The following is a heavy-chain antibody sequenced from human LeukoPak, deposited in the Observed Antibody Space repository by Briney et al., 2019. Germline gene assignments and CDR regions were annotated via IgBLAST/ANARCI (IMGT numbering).Heavy chain of an antibody. D-gene: IGHD4-11*01. CDR3: ATDYTDYSLDY. CDR1: GGTFSSYA. J-gene: IGHJ4*02. CDR2: IIPIFGTA. Sequence: SVKVSCKASGGTFSSYAISWVRQAPGQGLEWMGGIIPIFGTANYAQKFQGRVTITADKSTSTAYMELSSLRSEDTAVYYCATDYTDYSLDYWGQGTLVTVSS. V-gene: IGHV1-69*06.